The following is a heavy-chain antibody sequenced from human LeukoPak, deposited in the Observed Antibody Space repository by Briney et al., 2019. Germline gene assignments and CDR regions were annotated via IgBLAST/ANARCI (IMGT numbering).Heavy chain of an antibody. D-gene: IGHD5-18*01. V-gene: IGHV1-2*02. CDR2: INPNTGVT. Sequence: ASVKVSCKASGYTFTGYYMHWVRQAPGQGLEWLGWINPNTGVTNYVPKFQGRVTMTRDTSISTAYMELSRLRFDDTAVYYCARDDSFQFDYWGQGILVTVSS. CDR3: ARDDSFQFDY. J-gene: IGHJ4*02. CDR1: GYTFTGYY.